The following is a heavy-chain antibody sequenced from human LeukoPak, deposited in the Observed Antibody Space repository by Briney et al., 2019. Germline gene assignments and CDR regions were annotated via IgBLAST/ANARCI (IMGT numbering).Heavy chain of an antibody. CDR1: GFTFSSYW. J-gene: IGHJ4*02. CDR3: ARRIVGPTSGGDY. CDR2: IKQDGSEK. V-gene: IGHV3-7*01. Sequence: GGSLRLSCAASGFTFSSYWVSWVRQAPGKGLELVANIKQDGSEKYYVDSVQGRFTIARDNAKNSLYLQMNSLRVEDTAVYYCARRIVGPTSGGDYWGQGTPVTVSS. D-gene: IGHD1-26*01.